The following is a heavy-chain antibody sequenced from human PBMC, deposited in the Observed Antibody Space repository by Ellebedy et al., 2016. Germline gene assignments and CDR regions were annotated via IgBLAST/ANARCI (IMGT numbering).Heavy chain of an antibody. CDR1: GFTFADYA. CDR2: IKQDGSEK. Sequence: GGSLTLSCVVSGFTFADYAMHWVRQVPGKGMEWVANIKQDGSEKYYVDSVKGRFTISRDNAKNSLYLQMNSLRAEDTAVYYCARAPPYGDYADYWGQGTLVTVSS. CDR3: ARAPPYGDYADY. D-gene: IGHD4-17*01. J-gene: IGHJ4*02. V-gene: IGHV3-7*01.